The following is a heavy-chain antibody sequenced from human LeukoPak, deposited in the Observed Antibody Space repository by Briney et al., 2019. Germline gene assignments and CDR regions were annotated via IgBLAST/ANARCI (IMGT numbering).Heavy chain of an antibody. CDR3: ATSTTVAGTSWFDP. CDR1: GVSLSNYA. Sequence: GGSLRLSCAPSGVSLSNYALDWVRQAPGKGLEWVAAISYDGSKTYYTDSVKGRFTISRDGPSDTLSLQMDSLRAEDTALYYCATSTTVAGTSWFDPWGQGTLVIVSS. CDR2: ISYDGSKT. V-gene: IGHV3-30*04. D-gene: IGHD6-19*01. J-gene: IGHJ5*02.